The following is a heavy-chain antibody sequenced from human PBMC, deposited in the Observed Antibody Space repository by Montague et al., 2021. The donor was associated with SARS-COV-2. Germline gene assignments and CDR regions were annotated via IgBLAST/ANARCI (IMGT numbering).Heavy chain of an antibody. CDR2: IYSSGCT. V-gene: IGHV3-53*01. J-gene: IGHJ4*02. CDR3: ARDFGESRDH. D-gene: IGHD3-10*01. CDR1: GFTVSSNY. Sequence: SLRLSCAASGFTVSSNYMSWVRQAPGKGLEWVSLIYSSGCTSYADSVKGRFTMSSDNSKNTLYLQMDSLRAEDTAVYYCARDFGESRDHWGQGTLVTVSS.